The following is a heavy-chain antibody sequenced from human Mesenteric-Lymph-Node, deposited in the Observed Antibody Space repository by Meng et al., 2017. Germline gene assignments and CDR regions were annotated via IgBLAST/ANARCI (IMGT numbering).Heavy chain of an antibody. CDR3: AGEKDIVVVPAALKYYYYGMDI. D-gene: IGHD2-2*01. CDR2: INPNSGGT. CDR1: GYTFTGYY. J-gene: IGHJ6*02. Sequence: ASVKVSCKASGYTFTGYYMHWVRQAPGQGLEWMGWINPNSGGTNYAQKFQGRVTMTRDTSISTAYMELSRLRSDDTAVYYCAGEKDIVVVPAALKYYYYGMDIWGQGTTVTVSS. V-gene: IGHV1-2*02.